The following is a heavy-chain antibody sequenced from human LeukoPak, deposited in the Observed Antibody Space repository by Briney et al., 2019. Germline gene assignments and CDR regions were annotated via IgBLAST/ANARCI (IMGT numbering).Heavy chain of an antibody. V-gene: IGHV4-59*08. Sequence: PSETLSLTCTVSGGYISSYYWSWIRQPPGEGLEWIGYVYYTGSTNYNPSLKSRVTISVDTSKNQFSLKLSSVTAADTAVYYCARPAGRYCSSTSCYDNWFDPWGQGTLVTVSS. J-gene: IGHJ5*02. CDR3: ARPAGRYCSSTSCYDNWFDP. D-gene: IGHD2-2*01. CDR2: VYYTGST. CDR1: GGYISSYY.